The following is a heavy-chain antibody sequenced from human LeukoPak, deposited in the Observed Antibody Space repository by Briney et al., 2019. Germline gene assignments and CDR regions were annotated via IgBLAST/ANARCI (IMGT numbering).Heavy chain of an antibody. CDR3: ARDGRIVGALDY. CDR1: GGSISSGDYY. D-gene: IGHD1-26*01. J-gene: IGHJ4*02. V-gene: IGHV4-30-4*08. Sequence: SQTLSLTCTVSGGSISSGDYYWSGIRQPQGKGLEWIGYIYYSGSTYYNPSLKSRVTISVDTSKNQFSLKLSSVTAADTAVYYCARDGRIVGALDYWGQGTLVTVSS. CDR2: IYYSGST.